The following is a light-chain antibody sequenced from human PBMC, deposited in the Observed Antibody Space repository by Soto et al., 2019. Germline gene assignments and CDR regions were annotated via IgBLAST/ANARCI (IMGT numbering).Light chain of an antibody. V-gene: IGKV1-39*01. Sequence: DIQMTQSPSSLSASVGDRVTITCRASQSISSYLNWYQQKPGKAPKLLIYAASSLQSGVPSRFSGSGSGTDFTLTISSLQPEDFATYSCQQSYSTPLYTSGQGTKLEIK. CDR1: QSISSY. CDR2: AAS. J-gene: IGKJ2*01. CDR3: QQSYSTPLYT.